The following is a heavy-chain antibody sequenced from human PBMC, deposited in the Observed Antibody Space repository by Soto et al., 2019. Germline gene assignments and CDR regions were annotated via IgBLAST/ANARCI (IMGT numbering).Heavy chain of an antibody. CDR1: GYTXTGYH. V-gene: IGHV1-2*02. CDR2: INPNSGGT. CDR3: ARDKVLNDY. Sequence: SXKVSFKASGYTXTGYHMNWVRQAPGQGLEWMGWINPNSGGTNYAQKFKGRVTMTRETSISTASMELSRMRYDDTAVYYCARDKVLNDYWGQGTLVTVSS. J-gene: IGHJ4*02.